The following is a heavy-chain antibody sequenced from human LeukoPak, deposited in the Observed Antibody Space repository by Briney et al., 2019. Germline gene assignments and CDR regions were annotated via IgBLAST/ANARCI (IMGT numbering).Heavy chain of an antibody. Sequence: GGPLRLSCAASGFTFRSSGMHWVRQAPGQGLEWVAVISYDGSEKYYADSVKGRFTISRDNSKNTLYLQMNSLRAEDTAVYYCARDRSHSWTFDYWGQGTLVTVSS. CDR2: ISYDGSEK. D-gene: IGHD6-13*01. J-gene: IGHJ4*02. V-gene: IGHV3-30*03. CDR1: GFTFRSSG. CDR3: ARDRSHSWTFDY.